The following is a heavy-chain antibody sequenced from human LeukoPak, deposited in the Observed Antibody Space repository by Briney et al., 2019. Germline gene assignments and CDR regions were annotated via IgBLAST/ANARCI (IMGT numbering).Heavy chain of an antibody. J-gene: IGHJ4*02. CDR2: ISTYNGNT. V-gene: IGHV1-18*01. Sequence: ASVKVSCKASGYTFTSYIISWVRQAPGQGLEWMGWISTYNGNTNYAQKLQGRVTMTTDTSTNTVYMELSSLRSEDTAVYYCARDHRIYDYGDPNYYFDYWGQGTLVPVSS. CDR1: GYTFTSYI. D-gene: IGHD4-17*01. CDR3: ARDHRIYDYGDPNYYFDY.